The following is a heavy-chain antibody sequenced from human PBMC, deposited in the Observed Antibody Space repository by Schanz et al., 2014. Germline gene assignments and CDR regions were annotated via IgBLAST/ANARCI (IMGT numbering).Heavy chain of an antibody. J-gene: IGHJ5*02. CDR2: ISGNNGDT. D-gene: IGHD3-10*01. V-gene: IGHV1-18*04. CDR1: GYTFTRSD. CDR3: ARERGVRGGGVWKVNWFDP. Sequence: QVQLVQSGAEVKKPGASVKVSCKASGYTFTRSDINWVRQAPGQGLEWMEWISGNNGDTNYAQNLQGRVTITADKSTSTAYMELSSLRSEDTAVYYCARERGVRGGGVWKVNWFDPWGQGTLVTVSS.